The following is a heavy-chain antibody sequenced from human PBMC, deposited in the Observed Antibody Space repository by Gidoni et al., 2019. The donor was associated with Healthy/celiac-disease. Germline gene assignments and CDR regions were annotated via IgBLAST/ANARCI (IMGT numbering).Heavy chain of an antibody. CDR2: ISYDGSNK. Sequence: QVQLVESGGGVVQPGRSLRLSCAASGFPFSSYAMHWVRQAPGKGLEWVAVISYDGSNKYYADSVKGRFTISRDNSKNTLYLQMNSLRAEDTAVYYCARDSYYDFWSSELGGGGQDYWGQGTLVTVSS. D-gene: IGHD3-3*01. CDR3: ARDSYYDFWSSELGGGGQDY. CDR1: GFPFSSYA. J-gene: IGHJ4*02. V-gene: IGHV3-30-3*01.